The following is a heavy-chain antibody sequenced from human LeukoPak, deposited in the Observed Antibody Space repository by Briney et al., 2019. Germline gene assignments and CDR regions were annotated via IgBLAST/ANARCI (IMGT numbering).Heavy chain of an antibody. CDR1: GFTFDDYA. CDR3: AKDTYYDFSGVDY. V-gene: IGHV3-9*01. D-gene: IGHD3-3*01. J-gene: IGHJ4*02. CDR2: ISWNSGSI. Sequence: PGGSLRLSCAASGFTFDDYAMHWARQAPGKGLEWVSGISWNSGSIGYADSVKGRFTISRDNAKNSLYLQMNSLRAEDTALYYCAKDTYYDFSGVDYWGQGTLVTVSS.